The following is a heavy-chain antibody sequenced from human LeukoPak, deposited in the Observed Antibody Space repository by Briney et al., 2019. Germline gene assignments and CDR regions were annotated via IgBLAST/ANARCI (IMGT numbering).Heavy chain of an antibody. D-gene: IGHD2-21*02. CDR1: VDSVSSNSAS. CDR3: ARVSCGGGCYSGFTVDY. V-gene: IGHV6-1*01. CDR2: TFYRLKCYN. J-gene: IGHJ4*02. Sequence: SQTLSLTCAMSVDSVSSNSASSDSIRQSPSRGLGSLGRTFYRLKCYNYYAVSVKSRLNITPDPSNNQYSLQLNSATPEDTAVYYCARVSCGGGCYSGFTVDYWGQGTLVTVSS.